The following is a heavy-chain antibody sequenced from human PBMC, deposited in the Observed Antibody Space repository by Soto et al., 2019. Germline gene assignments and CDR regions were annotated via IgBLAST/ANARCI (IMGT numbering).Heavy chain of an antibody. CDR3: ARESEDLTSNFDY. CDR2: ISSTTNYI. Sequence: EVQLVESGGGLVKPGGSLRLSCAASGFTFTRYIMNWVRQPPGKGLEWVSSISSTTNYIYYGDSMKGRFTISRDNAKNSLYLEMNSLRAEDTAVYYGARESEDLTSNFDYWGQGILVTVSS. V-gene: IGHV3-21*06. CDR1: GFTFTRYI. J-gene: IGHJ4*02.